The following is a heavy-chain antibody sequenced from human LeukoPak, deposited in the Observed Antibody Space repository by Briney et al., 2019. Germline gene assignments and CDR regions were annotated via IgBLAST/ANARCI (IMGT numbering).Heavy chain of an antibody. J-gene: IGHJ4*02. CDR3: ARRAFSGSDY. CDR2: ISSYSSTI. CDR1: RFTLSTYW. V-gene: IGHV3-48*02. Sequence: PGGSLRLSCAASRFTLSTYWMSWVRQAPGKGLEWVSYISSYSSTIYYADSVKGRFTISRDNANNSLYLQMNSLRDEDTAVYYCARRAFSGSDYWGQGTLVTVSS. D-gene: IGHD6-25*01.